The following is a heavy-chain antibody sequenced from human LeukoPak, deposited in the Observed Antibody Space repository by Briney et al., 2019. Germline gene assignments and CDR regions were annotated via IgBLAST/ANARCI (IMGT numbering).Heavy chain of an antibody. CDR2: FSGNGGST. CDR3: ANAGNIRFDY. CDR1: GFTFSSYE. D-gene: IGHD1/OR15-1a*01. J-gene: IGHJ4*02. V-gene: IGHV3-23*01. Sequence: GGSLRLSCAASGFTFSSYEMNWVRQAPGKGLEWVSGFSGNGGSTYYADSVKGRFTVSRDNSKNTLYLQMTSLRAEDTAVYYCANAGNIRFDYWGQGTLVTVSS.